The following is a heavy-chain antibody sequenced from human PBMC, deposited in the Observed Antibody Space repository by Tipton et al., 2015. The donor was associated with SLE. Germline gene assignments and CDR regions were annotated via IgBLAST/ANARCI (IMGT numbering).Heavy chain of an antibody. CDR2: VYDIGST. D-gene: IGHD5-12*01. CDR1: GGSISTYY. Sequence: TLSLTCTVSGGSISTYYWSWIRPPPGKGLEWIGYVYDIGSTHYHPSLKSRVTISVDTSKNQFSLKLRSVTAADTALYYCARESRYNGYDIVDYWGQGTLVTVSS. CDR3: ARESRYNGYDIVDY. V-gene: IGHV4-59*01. J-gene: IGHJ4*02.